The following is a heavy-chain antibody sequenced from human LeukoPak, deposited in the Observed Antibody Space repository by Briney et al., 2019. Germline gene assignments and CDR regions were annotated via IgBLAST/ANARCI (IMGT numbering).Heavy chain of an antibody. CDR3: ATDLDGSGSYYRHY. D-gene: IGHD3-10*01. Sequence: ASVKVSCKVSGYTLTELYMHWVRQAPGKGLEWMGGFVPEDGETIYAQKFQGRVTMTEDTSTDTAYTELSSLRSEDTAVYYCATDLDGSGSYYRHYWGQGTLVTVSS. CDR2: FVPEDGET. V-gene: IGHV1-24*01. CDR1: GYTLTELY. J-gene: IGHJ4*02.